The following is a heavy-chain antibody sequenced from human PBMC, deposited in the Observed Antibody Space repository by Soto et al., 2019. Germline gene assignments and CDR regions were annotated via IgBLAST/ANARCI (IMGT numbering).Heavy chain of an antibody. J-gene: IGHJ6*02. CDR2: IIPVFRAP. Sequence: QVHLVQSGAEVKKPGSSVKVSCKVSGGTFNTYAISWVRQAPGQGLEWMGGIIPVFRAPDYAQKFQGRVTITADESARTDNMELNGLGSEATAVYFCARDKCRPGLGGNYYSITDVWGQGTSVTVSS. CDR3: ARDKCRPGLGGNYYSITDV. D-gene: IGHD2-15*01. V-gene: IGHV1-69*12. CDR1: GGTFNTYA.